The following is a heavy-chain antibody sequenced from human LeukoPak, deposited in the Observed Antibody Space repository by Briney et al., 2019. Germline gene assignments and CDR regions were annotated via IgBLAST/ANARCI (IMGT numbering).Heavy chain of an antibody. CDR3: ATSSSIWYYFDY. CDR1: GFTFSSYA. CDR2: ISGSGGST. Sequence: GGSLRLSCAASGFTFSSYAMSWVRQAPGKGLEWVSAISGSGGSTYYADSVKGRFTISRDNSKNTLYLQMNSLRAEDTAVYYCATSSSIWYYFDYWGQGTLVTVSS. J-gene: IGHJ4*02. V-gene: IGHV3-23*01. D-gene: IGHD6-13*01.